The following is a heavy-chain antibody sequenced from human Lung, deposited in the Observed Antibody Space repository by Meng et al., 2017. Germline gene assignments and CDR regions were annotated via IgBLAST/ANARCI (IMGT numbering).Heavy chain of an antibody. CDR1: GFSVSSYS. D-gene: IGHD3-16*01. CDR2: INSGGSS. J-gene: IGHJ6*02. CDR3: ARDRALVWEADGGMDV. V-gene: IGHV3-21*01. Sequence: GESLKISCAASGFSVSSYSMSWVRQAPGKGLDWVSSINSGGSSYADSVKGRFTISRDNAKSSLYLHMNSLRDDDTAVHYCARDRALVWEADGGMDVWGQGTTVTVSS.